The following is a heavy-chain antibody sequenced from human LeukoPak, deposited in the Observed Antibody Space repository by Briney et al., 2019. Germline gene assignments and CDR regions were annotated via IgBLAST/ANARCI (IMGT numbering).Heavy chain of an antibody. D-gene: IGHD3-22*01. CDR2: ISTDGSTT. CDR3: ARDLNYFDSSGYPH. CDR1: GFTFSSYW. Sequence: GGSLRLSCAASGFTFSSYWMHWVRQAPGKGLVWVSHISTDGSTTIYADSVKGRFIISRDNAKNTLYLQMNSLRAEDTAVYYCARDLNYFDSSGYPHWGQGTLVTVSS. V-gene: IGHV3-74*01. J-gene: IGHJ4*02.